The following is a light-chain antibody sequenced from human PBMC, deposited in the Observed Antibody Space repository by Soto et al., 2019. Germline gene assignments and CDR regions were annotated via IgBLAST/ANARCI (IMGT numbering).Light chain of an antibody. V-gene: IGKV3-20*01. Sequence: EIVLTQSPGTLSLSPGERATLSCRASQSVSSSYLAWYQQKPGQAPRLLIYGASSRATGIPDRFSGSGSGTEFTLTISRLEPEDFAVYYCQQYGSSPRTFGKGTKLEIK. CDR2: GAS. CDR3: QQYGSSPRT. J-gene: IGKJ2*01. CDR1: QSVSSSY.